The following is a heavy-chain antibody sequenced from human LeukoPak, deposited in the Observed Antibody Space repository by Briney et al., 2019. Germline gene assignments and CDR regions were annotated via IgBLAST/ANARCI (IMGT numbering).Heavy chain of an antibody. Sequence: SETLSLTCTVSGVPISTYYWSWLRQSPGKGLEWIAYVYYNGDIMYNPSLKSRVTISLDTSKNQFSLSMTSVTAADTAVYYCARAPMPNYYYYYMDVWGKGTTVTVSS. CDR3: ARAPMPNYYYYYMDV. CDR1: GVPISTYY. V-gene: IGHV4-59*01. CDR2: VYYNGDI. D-gene: IGHD2-2*01. J-gene: IGHJ6*03.